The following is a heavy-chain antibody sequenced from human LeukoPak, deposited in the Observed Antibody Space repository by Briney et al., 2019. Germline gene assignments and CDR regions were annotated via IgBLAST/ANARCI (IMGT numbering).Heavy chain of an antibody. D-gene: IGHD3-9*01. V-gene: IGHV3-30*03. CDR3: ARDAPELRYFDWLGWDV. CDR1: GFTFSSYG. Sequence: GRSLRLSCAASGFTFSSYGMHWVRQAPGKGLEWVAVISYDGSNKYYADSVKGRFTISRDNSKNTLYLQMNSLRAEDTAVYYCARDAPELRYFDWLGWDVWGQGTTVTVSS. CDR2: ISYDGSNK. J-gene: IGHJ6*02.